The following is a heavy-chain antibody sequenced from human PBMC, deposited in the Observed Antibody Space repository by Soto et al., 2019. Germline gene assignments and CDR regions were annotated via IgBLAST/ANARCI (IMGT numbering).Heavy chain of an antibody. D-gene: IGHD3-22*01. CDR2: ISYDGSNK. CDR3: ARAAYYYDSSGYSHDAFDI. Sequence: QVQLVESGGGVVQLGRSLRLSCAASGFTFSSYAMHWVRQAPGKGLEWVAVISYDGSNKYYADSVKGRFTISRDNSKNTLYLQMNSLRAEDTAVYYCARAAYYYDSSGYSHDAFDIWGQGTMVTVSS. CDR1: GFTFSSYA. V-gene: IGHV3-30-3*01. J-gene: IGHJ3*02.